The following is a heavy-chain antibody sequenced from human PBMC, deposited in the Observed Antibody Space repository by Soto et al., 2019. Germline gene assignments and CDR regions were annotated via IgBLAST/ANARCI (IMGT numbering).Heavy chain of an antibody. V-gene: IGHV1-18*01. CDR2: VSTNNADT. CDR3: ARELNTDSSAYYSFAH. D-gene: IGHD3-22*01. J-gene: IGHJ4*02. Sequence: GASVKVSFKTSGYHFTAYGLAWLRQAPGQRPEWMGWVSTNNADTNYAEKFQGRVTMTTDKSTTTTYMELRSLRSDDTAVYYCARELNTDSSAYYSFAHWGQGTLVTVP. CDR1: GYHFTAYG.